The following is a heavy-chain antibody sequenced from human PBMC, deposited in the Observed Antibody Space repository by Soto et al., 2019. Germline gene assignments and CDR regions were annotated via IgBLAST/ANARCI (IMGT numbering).Heavy chain of an antibody. V-gene: IGHV3-48*03. CDR3: ARDDYGGNPRDAFDI. Sequence: GGSLRLSCAASGFTFSSYEMNWVRQAPGKGLEWVSYISSSGSTIYYADSVKGRFTISRDNAKNSLYLQMNSLRAEDTAVYYCARDDYGGNPRDAFDIWGQGTMVTVSS. CDR1: GFTFSSYE. CDR2: ISSSGSTI. J-gene: IGHJ3*02. D-gene: IGHD4-17*01.